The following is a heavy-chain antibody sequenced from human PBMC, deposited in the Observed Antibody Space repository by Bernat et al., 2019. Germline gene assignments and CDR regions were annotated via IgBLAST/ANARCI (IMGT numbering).Heavy chain of an antibody. D-gene: IGHD2-15*01. CDR3: ARHGNIVVVVGATAFDY. CDR2: IYYSGND. Sequence: QLQLQESGPGLVNPSETLSLTCTVSCGSITSSSYFWGWIRQPPGKGLEWIGSIYYSGNDYYNPSLKSRATISVDTSKNQFSLKLSSVTATDTAVYYCARHGNIVVVVGATAFDYWGQGTLVTVSS. V-gene: IGHV4-39*01. CDR1: CGSITSSSYF. J-gene: IGHJ4*02.